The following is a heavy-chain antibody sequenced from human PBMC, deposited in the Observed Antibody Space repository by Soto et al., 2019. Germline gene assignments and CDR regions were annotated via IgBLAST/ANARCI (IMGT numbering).Heavy chain of an antibody. Sequence: QLQLQESGSGLVKPSQTLSLTCAVSGGSISSDNCSWSWIRQPPGKGLEWIGYIYHSGSTDYNPSLKRRASISVDKSRNQFSLKLSSVSAADTAVYFCARVPVTKGYGMDVWGQGTTVTVSS. CDR3: ARVPVTKGYGMDV. J-gene: IGHJ6*02. CDR2: IYHSGST. V-gene: IGHV4-30-2*01. D-gene: IGHD4-17*01. CDR1: GGSISSDNCS.